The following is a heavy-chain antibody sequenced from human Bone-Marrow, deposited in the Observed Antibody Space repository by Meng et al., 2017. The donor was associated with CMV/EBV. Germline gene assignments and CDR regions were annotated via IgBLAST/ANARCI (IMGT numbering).Heavy chain of an antibody. CDR1: GYSISSGYY. CDR3: ARARPVALVPAARARYDY. J-gene: IGHJ4*02. CDR2: IYHSGRT. Sequence: SETLSLTCTVSGYSISSGYYWAWIRQPPGKGLEWIGSIYHSGRTYSNPSLKSRVTMSVDTSKNQFSLKLSSVTAADTAVYYCARARPVALVPAARARYDYWGQGTLVTVSS. D-gene: IGHD2-2*01. V-gene: IGHV4-38-2*02.